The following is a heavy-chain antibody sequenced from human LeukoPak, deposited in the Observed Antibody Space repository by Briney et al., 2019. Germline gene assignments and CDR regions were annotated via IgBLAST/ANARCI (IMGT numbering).Heavy chain of an antibody. J-gene: IGHJ4*02. D-gene: IGHD6-13*01. Sequence: SETLSLTCTVSGYSISSGYYWGWIRQPPGKGLEWIGCIYHSGSTYYNPSLKSRVTISVDTSKNQFSLKLSSVTAADTAVYYCAREQLGAAAGTMDYWGQGTLVTVSS. CDR1: GYSISSGYY. V-gene: IGHV4-38-2*02. CDR3: AREQLGAAAGTMDY. CDR2: IYHSGST.